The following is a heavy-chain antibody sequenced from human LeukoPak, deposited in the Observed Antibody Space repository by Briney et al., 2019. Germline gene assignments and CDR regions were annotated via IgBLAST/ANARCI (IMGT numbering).Heavy chain of an antibody. D-gene: IGHD6-13*01. CDR2: IYTSGST. V-gene: IGHV4-4*07. CDR3: AGTNAAGGPYNWFDP. Sequence: SETLSLTSTVSGGSISSYYWSWIRQPAGKGLEWIGRIYTSGSTNYNPSLKSRVTMSVDTSKNQFSLKLSSVTAADPAVYYCAGTNAAGGPYNWFDPWGQGTLVTVSS. J-gene: IGHJ5*02. CDR1: GGSISSYY.